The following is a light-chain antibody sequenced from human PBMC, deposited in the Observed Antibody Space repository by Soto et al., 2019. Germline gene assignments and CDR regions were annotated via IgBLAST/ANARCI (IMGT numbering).Light chain of an antibody. CDR1: EHTGTR. V-gene: IGKV1-39*01. CDR3: QQSYRTPYA. CDR2: AAS. J-gene: IGKJ2*01. Sequence: DIQMAQSPSSLSASVGDRVIITCRAGEHTGTRLNWYQQNPGKAPKLLISAASSRQSGVPSRFSRSASGTYVPLTISSLQPADFATYYCQQSYRTPYAFGPGYKLEIK.